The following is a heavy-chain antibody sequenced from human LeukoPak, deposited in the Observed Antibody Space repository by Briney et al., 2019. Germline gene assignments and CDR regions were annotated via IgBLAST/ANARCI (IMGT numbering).Heavy chain of an antibody. Sequence: SETLSLTCTVSGGSISSGSYYWSWIRQPAGKGLEWIGRIYTSGSTNYNPSLKSRVTISVDTSKNQFSLKLSSATAADTAVYYCAREDIVVVPAANPFDYWGQGTLVTVSS. CDR3: AREDIVVVPAANPFDY. CDR1: GGSISSGSYY. D-gene: IGHD2-2*01. J-gene: IGHJ4*02. CDR2: IYTSGST. V-gene: IGHV4-61*02.